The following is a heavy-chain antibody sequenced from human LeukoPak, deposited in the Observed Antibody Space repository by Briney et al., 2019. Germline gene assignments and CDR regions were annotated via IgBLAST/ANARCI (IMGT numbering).Heavy chain of an antibody. CDR3: ARHTRRNWFDP. J-gene: IGHJ5*02. CDR2: ISSSGHTI. CDR1: GFTFSDNY. V-gene: IGHV3-11*01. Sequence: GGSPRLSCADSGFTFSDNYMSWIRQAPGKGLEWVSYISSSGHTISYADSVKGRFTISRDNAKNSVYLQMNSLRAEDTAVYYCARHTRRNWFDPWGQGTLVTVSS.